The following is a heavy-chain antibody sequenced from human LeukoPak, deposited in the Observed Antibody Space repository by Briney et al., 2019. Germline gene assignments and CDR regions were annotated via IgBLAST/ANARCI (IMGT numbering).Heavy chain of an antibody. CDR3: ARSVSYYDSSGYPDY. CDR2: IYYSGST. V-gene: IGHV4-61*01. J-gene: IGHJ4*02. Sequence: SETLSLTCTVSGGSVSSGSYYWSWIRQPPGKGLEWIGYIYYSGSTNYNPSLKSRVTISVDTSKNQFSLKLSSVTAAHTAVYYCARSVSYYDSSGYPDYWGQGTLVTVS. CDR1: GGSVSSGSYY. D-gene: IGHD3-22*01.